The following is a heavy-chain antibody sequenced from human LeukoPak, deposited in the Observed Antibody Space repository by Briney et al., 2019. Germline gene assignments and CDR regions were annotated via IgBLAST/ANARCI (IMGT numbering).Heavy chain of an antibody. CDR2: TYYRSKWHN. Sequence: SQSLSLTCAISGDGVSSNSAAWNWIRKSPSRGLEWLGRTYYRSKWHNDYAVPVKSRITINPHTSKNQFSLHLNSVTPEDTAVYYCSRNSETQPFDNWGQGTLVTVSS. J-gene: IGHJ4*02. CDR1: GDGVSSNSAA. V-gene: IGHV6-1*01. D-gene: IGHD1/OR15-1a*01. CDR3: SRNSETQPFDN.